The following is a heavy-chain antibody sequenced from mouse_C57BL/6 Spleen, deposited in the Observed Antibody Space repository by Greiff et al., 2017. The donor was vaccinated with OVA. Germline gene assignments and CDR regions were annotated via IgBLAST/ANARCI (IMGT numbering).Heavy chain of an antibody. CDR3: THDGCYDFFAY. Sequence: VQLQQSGAELARPGASVKLSCTASGFNFKDYYMHWVKQRPEQGLEWIGRFDPEVGDTEYAPKFQGKATMTADTASNTACLQLSNLTSEDTAVYYCTHDGCYDFFAYWGQGTLVTVSA. D-gene: IGHD2-3*01. CDR2: FDPEVGDT. J-gene: IGHJ3*01. CDR1: GFNFKDYY. V-gene: IGHV14-1*01.